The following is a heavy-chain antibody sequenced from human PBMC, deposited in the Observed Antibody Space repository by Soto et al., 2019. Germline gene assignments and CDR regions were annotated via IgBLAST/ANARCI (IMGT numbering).Heavy chain of an antibody. CDR2: IYTSRST. V-gene: IGHV4-4*07. CDR1: NGSLSNSY. J-gene: IGHJ5*02. CDR3: ARSSLKESWFDP. D-gene: IGHD6-13*01. Sequence: QVQLQESGPGLVKPSETLSLSCTVSNGSLSNSYLNWIRQPARKGLAWLGRIYTSRSTTYNPSFRRRVIMSVDTSKNQFSLKLNSVTAADTAVYYCARSSLKESWFDPWGQGTLVTVSS.